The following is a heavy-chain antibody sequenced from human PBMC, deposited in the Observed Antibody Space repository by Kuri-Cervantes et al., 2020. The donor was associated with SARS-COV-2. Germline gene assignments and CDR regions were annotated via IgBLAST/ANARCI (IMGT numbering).Heavy chain of an antibody. D-gene: IGHD3-9*01. V-gene: IGHV3-30-3*01. CDR2: ISYDGSNK. CDR3: AKDLSISIWPFDY. J-gene: IGHJ4*02. Sequence: GESLKISCAASGFTFSSYAMHWVRQAPGKGLEWVAVISYDGSNKYYADSVKGRFTISRDNSKNTLYLQMNSLRAEDTAVYYCAKDLSISIWPFDYWGQGTLVTVSS. CDR1: GFTFSSYA.